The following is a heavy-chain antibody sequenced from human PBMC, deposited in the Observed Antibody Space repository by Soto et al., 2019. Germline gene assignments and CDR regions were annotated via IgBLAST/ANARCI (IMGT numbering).Heavy chain of an antibody. J-gene: IGHJ4*02. D-gene: IGHD6-6*01. CDR3: ARKIAAQAHFDY. CDR1: GGSISSSNW. Sequence: LSLTCAVSGGSISSSNWWSWVRQPPGKGLEWIGEIYHSGSTNYNPSLKSRVTISVDKSKNQFSLRLSSVTAADTAVYYCARKIAAQAHFDYWGQGTLVTVSS. V-gene: IGHV4-4*02. CDR2: IYHSGST.